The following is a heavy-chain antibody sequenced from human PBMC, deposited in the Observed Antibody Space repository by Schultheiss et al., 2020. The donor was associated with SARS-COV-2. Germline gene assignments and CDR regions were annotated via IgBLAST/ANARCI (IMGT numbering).Heavy chain of an antibody. V-gene: IGHV3-48*04. Sequence: GGSLRLSCAASGFTFSSYSMNWVRQAPGKGLEWVSYISSSSSTIYYADSVKGRFTISRDNAKNSLYLQMNSLRAEDTAVYYCARDCGGDCYSYYYYGMDVWGQGTTVTVSS. D-gene: IGHD2-21*02. CDR2: ISSSSSTI. CDR1: GFTFSSYS. CDR3: ARDCGGDCYSYYYYGMDV. J-gene: IGHJ6*02.